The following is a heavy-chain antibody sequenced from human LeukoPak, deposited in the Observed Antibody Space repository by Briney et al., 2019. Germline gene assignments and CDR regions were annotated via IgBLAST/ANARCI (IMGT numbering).Heavy chain of an antibody. CDR1: GGSISSGGYS. J-gene: IGHJ4*02. D-gene: IGHD3-10*01. CDR3: ARDPGGYLDY. V-gene: IGHV4-30-2*01. Sequence: SETLSLTCAVSGGSISSGGYSWSWIRQPPGKGLEWIGYIYHSGSTYYNPSLKSRVTISVDRSKTQFFLKLSSVTAADTAVYSCARDPGGYLDYWGQGTLVTVSS. CDR2: IYHSGST.